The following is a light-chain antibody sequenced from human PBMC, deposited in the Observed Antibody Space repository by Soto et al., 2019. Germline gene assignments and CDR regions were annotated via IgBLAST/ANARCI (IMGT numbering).Light chain of an antibody. CDR3: QQYDNLPIT. V-gene: IGKV1-33*01. CDR1: QDINNY. J-gene: IGKJ5*01. CDR2: DAS. Sequence: DTQMTQSPSSLSASVGDRVTFTCQASQDINNYLNWYEQKPGKAPKLLIYDASNLKTGVPSRFSGSGSGTDFTFTISSLQPEDIATYYCQQYDNLPITFGQGTRLEIK.